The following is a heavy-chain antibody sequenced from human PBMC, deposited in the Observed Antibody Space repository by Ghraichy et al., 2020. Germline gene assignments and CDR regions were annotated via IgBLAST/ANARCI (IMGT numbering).Heavy chain of an antibody. Sequence: SETLSLTCTVSGGSISSSSYYWGWIRQPPGKGLEWIGSIYYSGSTYYNPSLKSRVTISVDTSKNQFSLKLSSVTAADTAVYYCGRYITIFGVVIDYWGQGTLVTVSS. J-gene: IGHJ4*02. D-gene: IGHD3-3*01. CDR2: IYYSGST. V-gene: IGHV4-39*01. CDR1: GGSISSSSYY. CDR3: GRYITIFGVVIDY.